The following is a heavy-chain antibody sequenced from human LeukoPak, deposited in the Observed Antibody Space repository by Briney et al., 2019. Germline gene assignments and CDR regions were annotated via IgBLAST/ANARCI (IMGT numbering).Heavy chain of an antibody. CDR3: AREWGEGWLQSLYYFDY. J-gene: IGHJ4*02. V-gene: IGHV3-30-3*01. CDR2: ISYDGSNK. Sequence: GGSLRLSCAASGFTFSSYAMHWVRQAPGKGLEWVAVISYDGSNKYYADSVKGRFTIPRDNSKNTLYLQMNSLRAEDTAVYYCAREWGEGWLQSLYYFDYWGQGTLVTVSS. D-gene: IGHD5-24*01. CDR1: GFTFSSYA.